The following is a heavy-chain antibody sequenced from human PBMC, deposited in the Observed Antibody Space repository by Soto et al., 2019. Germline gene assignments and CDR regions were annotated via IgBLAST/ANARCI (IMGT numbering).Heavy chain of an antibody. V-gene: IGHV3-30*18. CDR1: GFTFSSYG. CDR2: ISYDGSNK. CDR3: AKEGGKTTVTGSMDY. Sequence: PGGSLRLSCAASGFTFSSYGMHWVRQAPGKGLEWVAVISYDGSNKYYADSVKGRFTISRDNSKNTLYLQMNSLRAEDTAVYYCAKEGGKTTVTGSMDYWGQGTLVTVSS. D-gene: IGHD4-4*01. J-gene: IGHJ4*02.